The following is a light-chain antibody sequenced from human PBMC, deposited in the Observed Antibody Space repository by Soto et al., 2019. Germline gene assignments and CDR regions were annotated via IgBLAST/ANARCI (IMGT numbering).Light chain of an antibody. CDR3: QQADSFPIT. CDR1: QNINNW. J-gene: IGKJ5*01. Sequence: DIQMTQSPSSVSASVGDRVTITCRASQNINNWSTWFQQKPGKAPKLLIYATSTLQSGVPSRFSGSGSGTHFPLTISGLQPEDFGTYYCQQADSFPITFGQGTRLEIK. V-gene: IGKV1-12*01. CDR2: ATS.